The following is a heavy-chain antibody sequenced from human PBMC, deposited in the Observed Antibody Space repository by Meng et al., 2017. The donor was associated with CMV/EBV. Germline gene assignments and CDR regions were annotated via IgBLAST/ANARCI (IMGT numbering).Heavy chain of an antibody. Sequence: GESLKISCAASGFTFSNAWMSWVRQAPGKGLEWVGRIKSKTGGGTTDYAAPVKGRFTISRADSKNTLYMQMNSLKTEDTAVYYCTTDDGRGAHSGSYWGWGQGTLVTVSS. CDR3: TTDDGRGAHSGSYWG. V-gene: IGHV3-15*01. J-gene: IGHJ4*02. CDR1: GFTFSNAW. D-gene: IGHD1-26*01. CDR2: IKSKTGGGTT.